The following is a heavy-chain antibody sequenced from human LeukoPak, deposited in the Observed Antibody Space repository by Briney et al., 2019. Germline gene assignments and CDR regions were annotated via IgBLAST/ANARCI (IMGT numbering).Heavy chain of an antibody. D-gene: IGHD2-2*01. CDR3: AREGNFVVVPDAIAYYYDY. CDR2: ISAYSGNT. V-gene: IGHV1-18*01. J-gene: IGHJ4*02. Sequence: ASVRVSCKASGYPFTNFGISWVRQAPGQGLECMGWISAYSGNTNYAEKFQDRFTMTTDISTSTAYMELRSLTYDDTAVYYCAREGNFVVVPDAIAYYYDYWGQGSLVTVSS. CDR1: GYPFTNFG.